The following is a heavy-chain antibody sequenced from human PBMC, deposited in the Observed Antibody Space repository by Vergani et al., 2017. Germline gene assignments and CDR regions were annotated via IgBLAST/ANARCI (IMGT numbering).Heavy chain of an antibody. D-gene: IGHD2-2*01. Sequence: QVQLQESGPGLVKPSQTLSLTCTVSGRSISSGHYYWSWIRRPPGKGLEWIGHIYYSGSTYYKSSLKSRVTISVDTSNNQFSLILSSVTAADTAVYYCARETCSSTSCLYLGVAFDIWGQGTMVTVSS. CDR1: GRSISSGHYY. V-gene: IGHV4-30-4*01. CDR3: ARETCSSTSCLYLGVAFDI. J-gene: IGHJ3*02. CDR2: IYYSGST.